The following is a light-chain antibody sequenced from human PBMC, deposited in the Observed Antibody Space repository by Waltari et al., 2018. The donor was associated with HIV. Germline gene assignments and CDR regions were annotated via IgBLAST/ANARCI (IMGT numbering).Light chain of an antibody. CDR3: SSYATAGTYVL. V-gene: IGLV2-23*02. CDR2: EVN. Sequence: QSALTQPASVSGSPGQSITISCTGTSSDVWRYNLVSWYQQHPGKAPKRMISEVNKLPAGVSNRFSGSKSGNTASLTISGLQAEDEADYYCSSYATAGTYVLFGGGTKLTVL. J-gene: IGLJ2*01. CDR1: SSDVWRYNL.